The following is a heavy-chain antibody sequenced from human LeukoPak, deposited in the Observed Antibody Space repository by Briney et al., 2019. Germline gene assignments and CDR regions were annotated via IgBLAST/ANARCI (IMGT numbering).Heavy chain of an antibody. J-gene: IGHJ4*02. V-gene: IGHV5-51*01. CDR2: IYPGDSDT. D-gene: IGHD2-8*01. CDR3: ARRHCTNGVCYFLFDY. CDR1: GYSFTSYW. Sequence: GESLKISCKGSGYSFTSYWIGWVRQMPGKGLEWMGIIYPGDSDTRYSPSFQGQVTISADKSISTAYLQWSSLKASGTAMYYCARRHCTNGVCYFLFDYWGQGTLVTVSS.